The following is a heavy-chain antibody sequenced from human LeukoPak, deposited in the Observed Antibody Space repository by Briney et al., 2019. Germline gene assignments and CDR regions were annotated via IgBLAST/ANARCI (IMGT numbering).Heavy chain of an antibody. Sequence: ASVKVSCKASGYTFTSYGISWVRQAPGQGLEWMGWISAYNGNTNYAQKLQGGVTMTTDTSTSTAYMELRSLRSDDTAVYYCARGAQDYYYYYMDVWGKGTTVTVSS. CDR2: ISAYNGNT. CDR3: ARGAQDYYYYYMDV. J-gene: IGHJ6*03. V-gene: IGHV1-18*01. CDR1: GYTFTSYG.